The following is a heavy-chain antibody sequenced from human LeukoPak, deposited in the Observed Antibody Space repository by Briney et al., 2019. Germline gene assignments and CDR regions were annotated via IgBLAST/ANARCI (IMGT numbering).Heavy chain of an antibody. CDR3: ARAYSSTWYGGDTFDI. J-gene: IGHJ3*02. Sequence: SETLSLTCAVSRYSITRGYYWAWIRQPPGKGLEWIGSIYHSGNTYYNPSLKSRLTMSVDTSKNRFSLSLRSVTAADTAVYFCARAYSSTWYGGDTFDIWGQGTMVTVSS. CDR1: RYSITRGYY. CDR2: IYHSGNT. D-gene: IGHD2-2*01. V-gene: IGHV4-38-2*01.